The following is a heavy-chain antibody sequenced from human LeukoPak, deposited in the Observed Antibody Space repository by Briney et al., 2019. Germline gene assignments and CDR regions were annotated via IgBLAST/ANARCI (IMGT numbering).Heavy chain of an antibody. V-gene: IGHV3-21*01. CDR3: ARVSEADWLPVRGFPDY. CDR1: GFTFSSYS. J-gene: IGHJ4*02. Sequence: PGGSLRLSCAASGFTFSSYSMNWVRQAPGKGLEWVSSISSSSSYIYYADSVKGRFTISRDNAKNSLYLQMNSLRAEDTAVYYCARVSEADWLPVRGFPDYWGQGTLVTVSS. CDR2: ISSSSSYI. D-gene: IGHD3-9*01.